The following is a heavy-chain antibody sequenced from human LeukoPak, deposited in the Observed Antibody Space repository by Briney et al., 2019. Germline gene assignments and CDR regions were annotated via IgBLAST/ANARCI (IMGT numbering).Heavy chain of an antibody. CDR3: ARGARRDGYNPPNFDY. J-gene: IGHJ4*02. CDR1: GGSISSYY. D-gene: IGHD5-24*01. Sequence: SETLSLTCTVSGGSISSYYWSWIRQPPGKGLEWIGYIYYNGSTNYNPSLKSRVTISVDTSKNQFSLKLSSVTAADTAVYYCARGARRDGYNPPNFDYWGQGTLVTVSS. CDR2: IYYNGST. V-gene: IGHV4-59*01.